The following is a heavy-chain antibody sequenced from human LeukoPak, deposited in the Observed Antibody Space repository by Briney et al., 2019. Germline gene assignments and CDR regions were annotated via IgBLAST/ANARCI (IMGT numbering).Heavy chain of an antibody. V-gene: IGHV3-74*01. CDR1: GFTFSSYW. D-gene: IGHD3-3*01. Sequence: GGSLRLSCAASGFTFSSYWMHWVRQAPGKGLVWVSRISPDGSTTGHADSGKGRFNTSRDNAKNTLFLQMNSLRAEDTAVYYCTRDFDFSSAIWGQGTLVTVSS. J-gene: IGHJ4*02. CDR3: TRDFDFSSAI. CDR2: ISPDGSTT.